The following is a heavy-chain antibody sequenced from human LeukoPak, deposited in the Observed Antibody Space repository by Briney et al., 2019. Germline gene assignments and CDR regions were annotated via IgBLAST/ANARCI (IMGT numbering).Heavy chain of an antibody. CDR3: TRVRRDYVIY. Sequence: SETLSLTCAVSGGSISSGGYSWSWIRQPPGKGLEWIGYIYHSGSTYYNPSLKSRVTISVDRSKNQFSLKLSSVTAADTAVYYCTRVRRDYVIYWGQGNLGTVSS. J-gene: IGHJ4*02. CDR2: IYHSGST. V-gene: IGHV4-30-2*01. CDR1: GGSISSGGYS.